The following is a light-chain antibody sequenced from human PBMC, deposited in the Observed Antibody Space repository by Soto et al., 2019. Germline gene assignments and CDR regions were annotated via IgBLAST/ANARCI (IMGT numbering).Light chain of an antibody. CDR2: GAS. CDR3: QQYTDWPRT. CDR1: QNINAN. J-gene: IGKJ1*01. V-gene: IGKV3-15*01. Sequence: EIVMTQSPATLSVSPGERVTLSCRASQNINANLAWYQQRPGQAPRLLIYGASGRATGTPARFSGSGSGTEFTLTISSLQSEDFGVYFCQQYTDWPRTFGLGTKVETK.